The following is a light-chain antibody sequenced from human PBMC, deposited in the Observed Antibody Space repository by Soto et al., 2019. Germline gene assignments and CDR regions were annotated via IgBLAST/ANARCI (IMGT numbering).Light chain of an antibody. Sequence: DIVMTQSPDSLAVSLGERATINCKSSQSVLCSSDNKNYLTWYQQKPGQPPKLLIYWASVRESGVPDRFSGSGSGTDFTLTISSLQAGDVAVYYCQQYCTTPPTFGHGTKVDIK. CDR2: WAS. CDR3: QQYCTTPPT. CDR1: QSVLCSSDNKNY. V-gene: IGKV4-1*01. J-gene: IGKJ1*01.